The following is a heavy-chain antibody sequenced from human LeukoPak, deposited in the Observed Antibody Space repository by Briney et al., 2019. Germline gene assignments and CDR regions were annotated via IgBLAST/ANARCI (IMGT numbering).Heavy chain of an antibody. Sequence: GGSLRLSCAGSGFIFSNAWMSWVRQAPGKGLEWVARIKSKANSGTIDYAAPVKGRFTISRDDSKKTVYLQMNSLKVEDTAVYYCTTGDGFDMWGQGTMVTVSS. CDR3: TTGDGFDM. CDR2: IKSKANSGTI. V-gene: IGHV3-15*01. J-gene: IGHJ3*02. CDR1: GFIFSNAW.